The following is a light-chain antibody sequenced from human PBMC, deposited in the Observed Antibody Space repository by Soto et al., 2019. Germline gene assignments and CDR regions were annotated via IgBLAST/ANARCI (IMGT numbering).Light chain of an antibody. J-gene: IGKJ5*01. CDR1: QPINTW. Sequence: TQSPSSVSASVGDVITITCRASQPINTWLAWYQQKPGQSPRLLIYGASSRATGIPDRFSGTGSATDFTLTINRLEPEDFAVYYCQQYENSPITFGQGTRLEIK. V-gene: IGKV3-20*01. CDR3: QQYENSPIT. CDR2: GAS.